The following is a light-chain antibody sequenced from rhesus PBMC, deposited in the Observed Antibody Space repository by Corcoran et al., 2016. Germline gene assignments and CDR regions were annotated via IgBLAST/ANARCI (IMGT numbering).Light chain of an antibody. Sequence: QAALTQPRSVSGSPGQSVTISCPGTSSDIGGYNYVSWYQHHPGTAPKLMIYEVSKRPSGVSDRFSGSKSGNTASLTISGLQDEDEADSYCSSYAGSNTYVFGSGTKLTVL. J-gene: IGLJ6*01. CDR1: SSDIGGYNY. CDR3: SSYAGSNTYV. CDR2: EVS. V-gene: IGLV2-32*02.